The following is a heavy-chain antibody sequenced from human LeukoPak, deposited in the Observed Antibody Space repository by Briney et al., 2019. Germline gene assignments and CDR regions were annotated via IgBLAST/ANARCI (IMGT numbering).Heavy chain of an antibody. V-gene: IGHV4-59*01. CDR1: GASISGYY. D-gene: IGHD3-22*01. CDR3: ARVLLSSGSST. CDR2: VYYSGIT. J-gene: IGHJ5*02. Sequence: SETLSLTCSVSGASISGYYYNWIRQPPGKGLEWIGNVYYSGITNFNPSLKSRVTMSVDTSKNQFSLKVSSVTAADTAVYYCARVLLSSGSSTWGQGTLVTVSS.